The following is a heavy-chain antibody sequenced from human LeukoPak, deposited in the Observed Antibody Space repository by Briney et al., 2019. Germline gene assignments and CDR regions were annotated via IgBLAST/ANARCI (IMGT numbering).Heavy chain of an antibody. V-gene: IGHV4-61*02. CDR2: IYTSGST. Sequence: TSQTLSLTCTVSGASISSGSYYWSWIRQPAGKGLEWIGRIYTSGSTNYNPSLKSRVAISIDTSKNQFSLKLSSVTAADTAVYYCVRSELLWFGESPNWFDPWGQGTLVTVSS. D-gene: IGHD3-10*01. CDR3: VRSELLWFGESPNWFDP. CDR1: GASISSGSYY. J-gene: IGHJ5*02.